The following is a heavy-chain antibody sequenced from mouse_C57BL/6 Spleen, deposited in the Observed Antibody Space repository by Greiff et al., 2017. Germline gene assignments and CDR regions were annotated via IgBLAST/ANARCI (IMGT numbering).Heavy chain of an antibody. CDR1: GYTFTSYW. V-gene: IGHV1-69*01. CDR3: ARWRYGKGYAMDY. CDR2: IDPSDSYT. Sequence: QVQLKQPGAELVMPGASVKLSCKASGYTFTSYWMHWVKQRPGQGLEWIGEIDPSDSYTNYNQKFKGKSTLTVDKSSSTAYMQLSSLTSEDSAVYYCARWRYGKGYAMDYWGQGTSVTVSS. J-gene: IGHJ4*01. D-gene: IGHD2-1*01.